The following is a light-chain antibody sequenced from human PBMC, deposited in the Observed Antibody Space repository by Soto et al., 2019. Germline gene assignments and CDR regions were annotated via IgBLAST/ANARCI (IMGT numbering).Light chain of an antibody. Sequence: DIQMTPSPSSLSASVGDRVTITFRASQSISSYLNWYQQKPGKAPKLVIYAASSLQSGVPSRFSGSGSGTDFTLTISSLQPEDFATYYCQQSYSTPYTFGRGTKLEIK. CDR1: QSISSY. CDR2: AAS. V-gene: IGKV1-39*01. J-gene: IGKJ2*01. CDR3: QQSYSTPYT.